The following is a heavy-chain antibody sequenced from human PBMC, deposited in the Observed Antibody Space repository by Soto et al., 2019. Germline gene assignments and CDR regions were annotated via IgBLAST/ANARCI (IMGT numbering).Heavy chain of an antibody. CDR3: ERPNGGSSGWDNWFDP. D-gene: IGHD6-25*01. Sequence: SETLSLTCTVSGGSISSYYWSWIRQPPGKGLEWIGYIYYSGSTNYNPSLKSRVTISVDTSKNQFSLKLSSVTAADTAVYYCERPNGGSSGWDNWFDPWGQXTLVTVSS. J-gene: IGHJ5*02. CDR2: IYYSGST. V-gene: IGHV4-59*01. CDR1: GGSISSYY.